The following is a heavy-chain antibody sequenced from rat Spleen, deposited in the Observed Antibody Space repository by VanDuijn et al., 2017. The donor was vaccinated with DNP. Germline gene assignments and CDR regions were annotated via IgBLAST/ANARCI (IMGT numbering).Heavy chain of an antibody. Sequence: EVQLVESGGGLVQPGRSLKLSCAASGFTFSNYYMAWVRQAPKKGLEWVAAISPSGSRTYYPDSVKGRFTISRDDAKSGLYLQMNSLKSEDTATYYCARRRLPYWYFDFWGPGTMVTVSS. V-gene: IGHV5-25*01. D-gene: IGHD1-4*01. CDR3: ARRRLPYWYFDF. J-gene: IGHJ1*01. CDR2: ISPSGSRT. CDR1: GFTFSNYY.